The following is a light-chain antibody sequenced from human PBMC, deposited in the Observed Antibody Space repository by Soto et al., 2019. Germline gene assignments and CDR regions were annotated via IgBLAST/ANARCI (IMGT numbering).Light chain of an antibody. CDR3: QQYVSSPWA. CDR2: HAS. CDR1: QGIINW. Sequence: IQMTQSPSSLPASLGDRVTITCRASQGIINWLAWYQQKPGTAPKLLIYHASTLESGVSSRFSGSGSGTDFTLTISSLEPEDFAVYYCQQYVSSPWAFGQGTKVDIK. J-gene: IGKJ1*01. V-gene: IGKV1-5*01.